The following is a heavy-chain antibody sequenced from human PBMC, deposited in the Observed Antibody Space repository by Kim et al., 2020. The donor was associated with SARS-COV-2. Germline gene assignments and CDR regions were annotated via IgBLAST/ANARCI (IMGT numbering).Heavy chain of an antibody. CDR2: IKPDGSGK. V-gene: IGHV3-7*01. D-gene: IGHD2-15*01. J-gene: IGHJ4*02. CDR3: ARGYCSGGGCSRGY. Sequence: GGSLRLSCAASGFTFSSYWMNWVRQAPGKGLQWVANIKPDGSGKYYVDSVKGRFTISRDNAKNSLYLHMNSLRADDTAVYYCARGYCSGGGCSRGYWGQGTLVTVSS. CDR1: GFTFSSYW.